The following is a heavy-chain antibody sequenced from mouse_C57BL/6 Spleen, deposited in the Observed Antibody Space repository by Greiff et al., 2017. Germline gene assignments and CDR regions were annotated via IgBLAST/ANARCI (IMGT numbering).Heavy chain of an antibody. CDR1: GFTFSDYY. CDR3: ARDEGYRYFDV. CDR2: INYDGSST. J-gene: IGHJ1*03. Sequence: DVKLVESEGGLVQPGSSMKLSSTASGFTFSDYYMAWVRQVPEKGLEWVANINYDGSSTYYLDSLKSRFIISRDNAKNILYLQMSSLKSEDTATYYCARDEGYRYFDVWGTGTTVTVSS. V-gene: IGHV5-16*01.